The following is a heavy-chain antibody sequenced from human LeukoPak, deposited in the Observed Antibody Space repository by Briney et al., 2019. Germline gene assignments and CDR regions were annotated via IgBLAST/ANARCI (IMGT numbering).Heavy chain of an antibody. J-gene: IGHJ6*02. CDR2: IYYTGNT. CDR3: ARVAARYVGMDV. Sequence: SETLSLTCSVSGGSVSSSSYYWSWIRQPPGKGLEWIGYIYYTGNTNYNPSLKSRVTISIDTSRNQFSLKLSSVTAADTAVYYCARVAARYVGMDVWGQGTTVTVSS. V-gene: IGHV4-61*01. D-gene: IGHD6-6*01. CDR1: GGSVSSSSYY.